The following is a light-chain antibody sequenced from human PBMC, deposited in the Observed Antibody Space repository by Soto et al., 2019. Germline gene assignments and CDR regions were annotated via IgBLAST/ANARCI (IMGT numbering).Light chain of an antibody. CDR2: SNN. CDR3: VAWDDSLNGYAV. Sequence: QSVLTQPPSASGTPGQRVTTSCSGSSSNIGSNTVNWYQQLPGTAPKLVIYSNNQRPSGVPDRFSGSKSGTSASLAISGLQSEDEADYYCVAWDDSLNGYAVFGGGTKVTV. J-gene: IGLJ2*01. CDR1: SSNIGSNT. V-gene: IGLV1-44*01.